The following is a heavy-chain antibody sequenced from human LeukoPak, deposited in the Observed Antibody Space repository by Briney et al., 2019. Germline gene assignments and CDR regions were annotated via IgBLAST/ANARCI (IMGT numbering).Heavy chain of an antibody. CDR3: ARHRYYDILTGYPNDAFDI. CDR2: IYPGDSDT. J-gene: IGHJ3*02. Sequence: GESLKISCKGSGYSFTSYWIGWVRQMPGKGLEWMRIIYPGDSDTRYSPSFQGQVTISADKSITTAYLQWSSLKASDTAMYYCARHRYYDILTGYPNDAFDIWGQGTMVTVSS. D-gene: IGHD3-9*01. V-gene: IGHV5-51*01. CDR1: GYSFTSYW.